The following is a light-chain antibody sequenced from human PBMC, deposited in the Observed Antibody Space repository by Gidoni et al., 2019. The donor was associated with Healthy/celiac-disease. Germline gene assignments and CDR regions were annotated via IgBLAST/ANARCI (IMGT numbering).Light chain of an antibody. CDR3: MQALQTPFT. Sequence: IVVTQSPLSLPVTPGEPAYISCRASQSRLHSNGDNNLDAYLQKPGQPPQLLIYLGSNRASGVPDRFSGSGSGTDFTLKISRVEAEDVGVYYCMQALQTPFTFGPGTKVDIK. V-gene: IGKV2-28*01. CDR1: QSRLHSNGDNN. J-gene: IGKJ3*01. CDR2: LGS.